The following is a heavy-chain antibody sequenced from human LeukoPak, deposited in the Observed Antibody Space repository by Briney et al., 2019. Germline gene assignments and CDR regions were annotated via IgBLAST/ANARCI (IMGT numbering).Heavy chain of an antibody. CDR2: VSHDGRNQ. J-gene: IGHJ4*02. V-gene: IGHV3-30*04. CDR3: GRDPSARVTIDF. CDR1: GFTFSNYA. D-gene: IGHD5-24*01. Sequence: GRSLRLSCAASGFTFSNYAMHWVRQAPGKGLEWVAIVSHDGRNQYYAESVRGRFTISRDSSKNTVSLQMNSLRAGDSALYYCGRDPSARVTIDFWGQGTLVTVSS.